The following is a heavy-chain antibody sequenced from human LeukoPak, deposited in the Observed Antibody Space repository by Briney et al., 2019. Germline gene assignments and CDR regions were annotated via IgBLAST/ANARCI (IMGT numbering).Heavy chain of an antibody. CDR3: AKWGDYDILTGYYVSDF. Sequence: PGGSLRLSCAASGFIFSNYAMYWVRQAPGKGLEWVSAISGRSNNTYYADSVKGRFTISTDSSKNTLYLEMNSLRADDTAVYYCAKWGDYDILTGYYVSDFWGQGTLVTVSS. J-gene: IGHJ4*02. CDR2: ISGRSNNT. D-gene: IGHD3-9*01. CDR1: GFIFSNYA. V-gene: IGHV3-23*01.